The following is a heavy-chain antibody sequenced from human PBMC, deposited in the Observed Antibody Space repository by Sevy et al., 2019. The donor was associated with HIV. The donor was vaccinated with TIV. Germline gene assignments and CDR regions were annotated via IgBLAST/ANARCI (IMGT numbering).Heavy chain of an antibody. D-gene: IGHD1-26*01. CDR2: MNPNSGNT. V-gene: IGHV1-8*01. CDR3: ARGLGEWELLLYYYYYGMDV. CDR1: GYTFTSYD. J-gene: IGHJ6*02. Sequence: ASVKVSCKASGYTFTSYDINWVRQATGQGLEWMGWMNPNSGNTGYAQKFQGRVTMTRNTSISTAYMELSSLRSEDTAVYYCARGLGEWELLLYYYYYGMDVWGRGTTVTV.